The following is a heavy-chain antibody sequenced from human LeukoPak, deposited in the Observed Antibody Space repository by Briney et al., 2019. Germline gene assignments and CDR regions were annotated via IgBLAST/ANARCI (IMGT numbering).Heavy chain of an antibody. V-gene: IGHV4-59*01. D-gene: IGHD6-13*01. J-gene: IGHJ4*02. Sequence: SETLSLTCTVSGGSISSYSWSWIRQPPGKGLEWIGYIYYSGSTGSINYNPSLKSRVTISVDTSKNQFSLKLTSVTAADTAVYYCARARNSWSPFDYWGQGTLVTVSS. CDR1: GGSISSYS. CDR2: IYYSGSTGSI. CDR3: ARARNSWSPFDY.